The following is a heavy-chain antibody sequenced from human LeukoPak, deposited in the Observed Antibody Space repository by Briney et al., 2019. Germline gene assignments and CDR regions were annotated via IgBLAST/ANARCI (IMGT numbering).Heavy chain of an antibody. D-gene: IGHD6-13*01. Sequence: EGSLRLSCAASGFTFSSYWMSWVRQAPGKGLEWVANIKQDGSEKYYVDSVKGRFTISRDNAKNSLYLQMNSLRAEDTAVYYCARVLSIAAAGWFDPWGQGTLVTVSS. V-gene: IGHV3-7*01. CDR2: IKQDGSEK. J-gene: IGHJ5*02. CDR3: ARVLSIAAAGWFDP. CDR1: GFTFSSYW.